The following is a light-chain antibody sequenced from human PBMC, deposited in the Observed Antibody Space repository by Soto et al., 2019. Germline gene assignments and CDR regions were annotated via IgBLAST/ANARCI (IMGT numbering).Light chain of an antibody. CDR2: GAS. Sequence: EIVMTQSPATLSVSPGERATLSCRASQRVSSNLAWYQQKPGQAPRHLIYGASTRATGIPARFSGSGSGTEFTLTISSLQSEDFAVYYCQQYTNWPPWTFGQGTKVEIK. V-gene: IGKV3-15*01. CDR3: QQYTNWPPWT. CDR1: QRVSSN. J-gene: IGKJ1*01.